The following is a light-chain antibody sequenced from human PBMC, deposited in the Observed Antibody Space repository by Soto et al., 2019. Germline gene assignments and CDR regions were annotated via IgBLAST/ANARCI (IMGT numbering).Light chain of an antibody. J-gene: IGLJ3*02. CDR2: YVT. V-gene: IGLV2-11*01. Sequence: QSALTQPRSVSGSPGQSVTISCTGTSSDVGTYNYVSWYQQHPGKAPKLVIYYVTKRPSGVPDRFSGSKSGNTPSLTISGLQAEDEADYYCCSFAGSPLWVFGGGTKQTVL. CDR1: SSDVGTYNY. CDR3: CSFAGSPLWV.